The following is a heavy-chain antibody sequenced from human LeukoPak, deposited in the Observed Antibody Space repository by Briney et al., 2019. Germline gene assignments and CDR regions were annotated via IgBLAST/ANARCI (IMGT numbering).Heavy chain of an antibody. CDR3: AKSFTGSYLDYFDY. Sequence: GGSLRLXCAASGFTFSSFGMHWVRRAPGKGLEWVAFIQYDAGNIQYADSVKGRFTISRDNSKTTLYLQMNSLTAEDTAVYYCAKSFTGSYLDYFDYWGQGTLVTVSS. CDR1: GFTFSSFG. V-gene: IGHV3-30*02. CDR2: IQYDAGNI. D-gene: IGHD1-26*01. J-gene: IGHJ4*02.